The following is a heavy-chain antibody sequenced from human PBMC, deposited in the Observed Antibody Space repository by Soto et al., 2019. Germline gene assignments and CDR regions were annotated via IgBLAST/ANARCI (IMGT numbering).Heavy chain of an antibody. CDR2: ISGSGAIT. D-gene: IGHD1-26*01. J-gene: IGHJ4*02. Sequence: GGSLRLSCEASGFTFSSYAMSWVRQAPGRGMEWVASISGSGAITYYSVSVKGRFTISSDNSRNNLYLQMNSLRAEDTAIFHCAKDVVGSGPDYFDYWSQGTLGTVSS. CDR3: AKDVVGSGPDYFDY. CDR1: GFTFSSYA. V-gene: IGHV3-23*01.